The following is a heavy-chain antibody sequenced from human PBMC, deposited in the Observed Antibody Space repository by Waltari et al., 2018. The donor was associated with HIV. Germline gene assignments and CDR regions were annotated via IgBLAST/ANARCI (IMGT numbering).Heavy chain of an antibody. CDR1: GYSFTSSW. CDR3: ARLGGYSSGYYPDY. J-gene: IGHJ4*02. Sequence: EVQLVQSGAEVKKPGESLTISCKGSGYSFTSSWIGGVTQKPGNGLECMGIIYPGDSDTRYSPSFQGQVTISADKSISTAYLQWSSLKASDTAMYYCARLGGYSSGYYPDYWGQGTLVTVSS. CDR2: IYPGDSDT. V-gene: IGHV5-51*03. D-gene: IGHD3-22*01.